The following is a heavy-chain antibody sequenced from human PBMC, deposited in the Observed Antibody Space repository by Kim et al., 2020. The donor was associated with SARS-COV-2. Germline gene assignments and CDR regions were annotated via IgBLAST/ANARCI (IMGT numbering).Heavy chain of an antibody. CDR1: GDSFNTHA. CDR3: ARARGCSGGKCYFADF. CDR2: IIPTFGTT. D-gene: IGHD2-15*01. J-gene: IGHJ4*02. Sequence: SVKVSCMASGDSFNTHAFTWVRQAPGQGLEWMVGIIPTFGTTNYAQKFQSRVTITADDSSSTVYMELSSLRSDDTAMYYCARARGCSGGKCYFADFWGQGTLVTVSS. V-gene: IGHV1-69*13.